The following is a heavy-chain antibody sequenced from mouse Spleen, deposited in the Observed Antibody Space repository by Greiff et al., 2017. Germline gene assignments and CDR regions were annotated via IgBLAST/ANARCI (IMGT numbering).Heavy chain of an antibody. D-gene: IGHD2-4*01. Sequence: QVQLQQPGTELVKPGASVKLSCKPSGYTFTSYWLHWVKQRPGQGLEWIGNINPSNGGTNYNEKFKSKATLTVDKSSSTAYMQLSSLTSEDSAVYYCARRSPSYYDYEDYAMDYWGQGTSVTVSS. V-gene: IGHV1-53*01. CDR2: INPSNGGT. CDR1: GYTFTSYW. J-gene: IGHJ4*01. CDR3: ARRSPSYYDYEDYAMDY.